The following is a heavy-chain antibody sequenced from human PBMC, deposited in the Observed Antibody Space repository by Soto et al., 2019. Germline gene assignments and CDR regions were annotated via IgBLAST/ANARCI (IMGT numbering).Heavy chain of an antibody. Sequence: EVQLLESGGGLVQPGGSLRLSCAASGFTFSSYAMSWVRQAPGKGLEWVSAISGSGGSTYYADSVKGRFTISRDNSKNTLYLQMNRLSADDTAVYYCAKVRERDFWSGYFDSWGQGTLVTVSS. CDR3: AKVRERDFWSGYFDS. D-gene: IGHD3-3*01. V-gene: IGHV3-23*01. CDR1: GFTFSSYA. J-gene: IGHJ4*02. CDR2: ISGSGGST.